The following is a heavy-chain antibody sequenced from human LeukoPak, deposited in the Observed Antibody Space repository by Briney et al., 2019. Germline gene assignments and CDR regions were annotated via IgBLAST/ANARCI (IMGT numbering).Heavy chain of an antibody. Sequence: GGSLRLSCLASGFTFRSYAMHCVRPAPGKGLEYVSAISSNGGSTYYADSVKGRFTISRDNSKNTLYLQMSSLRAEDTAVYYCVKGGVQLWLPDSDYWGQGTLVTVSS. CDR1: GFTFRSYA. J-gene: IGHJ4*02. D-gene: IGHD5-18*01. V-gene: IGHV3-64D*09. CDR3: VKGGVQLWLPDSDY. CDR2: ISSNGGST.